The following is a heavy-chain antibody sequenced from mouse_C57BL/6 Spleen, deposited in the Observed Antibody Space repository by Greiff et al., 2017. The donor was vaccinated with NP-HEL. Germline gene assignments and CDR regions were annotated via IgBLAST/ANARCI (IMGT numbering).Heavy chain of an antibody. Sequence: QVQLQQPGAELVKPGAAGKRAGKDEGDACRRDGRKGGKKRTGKGLEWIGQIYPGDGDTNYNGKFKGKATLTADKSSSTAYMQLSSLTSEDSAVYFCARGYYFDYWGQGTTLTVSS. CDR3: ARGYYFDY. CDR1: GDACRRDG. V-gene: IGHV1-80*01. CDR2: IYPGDGDT. J-gene: IGHJ2*01.